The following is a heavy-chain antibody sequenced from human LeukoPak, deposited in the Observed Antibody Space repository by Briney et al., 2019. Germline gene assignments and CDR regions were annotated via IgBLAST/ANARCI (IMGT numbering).Heavy chain of an antibody. V-gene: IGHV3-48*04. Sequence: GGSLRLSCAASGFSFSSYSMNWVRQAPGKGLEWVSYISSSSSIIYYADSVKGRFTISRDNAKNSLYLQMNSLRAEDTAVYYCARDDIPNHCPSTSCNLRYFQHWGQGTLVTVSS. CDR3: ARDDIPNHCPSTSCNLRYFQH. CDR1: GFSFSSYS. J-gene: IGHJ1*01. D-gene: IGHD2-2*01. CDR2: ISSSSSII.